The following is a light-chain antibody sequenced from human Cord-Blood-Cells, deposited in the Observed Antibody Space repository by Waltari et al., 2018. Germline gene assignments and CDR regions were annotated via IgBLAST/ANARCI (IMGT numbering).Light chain of an antibody. CDR2: GAS. J-gene: IGKJ1*01. Sequence: ENVLPQSPGTLSLSPGERATLSCRASQSVSSSYLAWYQQKPGQAPRLLIYGASSRATGIPDRFSGSGSGTDFTLTISRLEPEDFAVYYCQQYGSSLRTFGQGTKVEIK. CDR3: QQYGSSLRT. V-gene: IGKV3-20*01. CDR1: QSVSSSY.